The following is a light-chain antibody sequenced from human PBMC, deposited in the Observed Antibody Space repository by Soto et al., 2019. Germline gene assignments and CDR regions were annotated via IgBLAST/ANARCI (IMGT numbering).Light chain of an antibody. V-gene: IGKV1-39*01. CDR3: QQTFSTPIT. CDR1: QTVRTY. Sequence: DIQMPQSPSSLFASVGDRVTITCRARQTVRTYLNWYQQRPGKAPTLLIYAASSLQSSVPPRFSGAGSETDFTLTINGLQPEDFATYYCQQTFSTPITFGQGTRLE. CDR2: AAS. J-gene: IGKJ5*01.